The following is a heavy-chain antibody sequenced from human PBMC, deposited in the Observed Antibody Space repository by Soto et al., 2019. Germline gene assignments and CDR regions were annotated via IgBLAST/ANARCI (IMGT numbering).Heavy chain of an antibody. CDR1: GGSISSGGYY. D-gene: IGHD2-15*01. Sequence: QVQLQESGPGLVKPSQTLSLTCTVSGGSISSGGYYWSWIRQHPGKGLEWIGYIYYSGSTYYNPSLKSRVTISVDTSKNQFSLKLSSVTAADTAVYYCARIASVVVAATAYFDYWGQGTLVTVSS. J-gene: IGHJ4*02. CDR3: ARIASVVVAATAYFDY. CDR2: IYYSGST. V-gene: IGHV4-31*03.